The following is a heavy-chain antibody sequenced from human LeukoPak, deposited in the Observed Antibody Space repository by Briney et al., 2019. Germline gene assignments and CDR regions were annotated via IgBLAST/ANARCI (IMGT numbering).Heavy chain of an antibody. CDR3: ASGGPIPFDY. D-gene: IGHD2-21*01. Sequence: GGSLRLSCAASGFTFSSYGMHWVRQAPGKGLEWVAVISYDGSNKYYADSVEGRFTISRDNSKNTLYLQMNSLRAEDTAVYYCASGGPIPFDYWGQGTLVTVSS. CDR2: ISYDGSNK. CDR1: GFTFSSYG. J-gene: IGHJ4*02. V-gene: IGHV3-30*19.